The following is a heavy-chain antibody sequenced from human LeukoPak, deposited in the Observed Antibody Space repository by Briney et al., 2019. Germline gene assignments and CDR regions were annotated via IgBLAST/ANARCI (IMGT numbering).Heavy chain of an antibody. CDR3: ARDTSIRGVYFDY. V-gene: IGHV1-2*02. Sequence: GASVKVSCKASGYTFIGYYMHWVRQAPGQGLEWMGWINPNSGGTNYAQKFQGRATMTRDTSISTAYMELSRLRSDDTAVYYCARDTSIRGVYFDYWGQGTLVTVSS. J-gene: IGHJ4*02. D-gene: IGHD3-10*01. CDR2: INPNSGGT. CDR1: GYTFIGYY.